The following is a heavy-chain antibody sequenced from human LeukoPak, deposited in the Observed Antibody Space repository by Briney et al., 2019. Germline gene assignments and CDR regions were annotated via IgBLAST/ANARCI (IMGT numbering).Heavy chain of an antibody. CDR3: ARAPTDYLSRSAFDI. V-gene: IGHV4-30-4*08. Sequence: SETLSLTCTVSGYSISGGYYWSWIRQPPGKGLEWIGYIYYSGSTYYNPSLKSRVTISVDTSKNQFSLKLSSVTAADTAVYYCARAPTDYLSRSAFDIWGQGTMVTVSS. CDR2: IYYSGST. CDR1: GYSISGGYY. D-gene: IGHD4/OR15-4a*01. J-gene: IGHJ3*02.